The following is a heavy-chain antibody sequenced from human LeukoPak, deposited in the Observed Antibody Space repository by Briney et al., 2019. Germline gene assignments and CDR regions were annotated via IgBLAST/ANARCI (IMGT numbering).Heavy chain of an antibody. J-gene: IGHJ6*02. V-gene: IGHV1-18*01. CDR2: ISAYNGNT. CDR3: ARDRDCSSTSCYWTYYYYSMDV. D-gene: IGHD2-2*01. Sequence: ASVKVSCKASGYTFTSYGISWVRQAPGQGLEWMGWISAYNGNTNYAQKLQGRVTMTTDTSTSTAYMELRSLRSDDTAVYYCARDRDCSSTSCYWTYYYYSMDVWGQGTTVTVPS. CDR1: GYTFTSYG.